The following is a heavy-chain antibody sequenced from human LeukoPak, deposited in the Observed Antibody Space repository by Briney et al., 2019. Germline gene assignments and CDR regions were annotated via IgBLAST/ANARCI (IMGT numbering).Heavy chain of an antibody. CDR3: AGMTTVNKGDY. V-gene: IGHV4-39*01. Sequence: PSETLSLTRTVSGGSISSSSYYWGWIRQPPGKGLEWIGSIYYSGSTYYNPSLKSRVTISVDTYKHQFYLKLSSVNAADTAVYYCAGMTTVNKGDYWGQGTLVTVSS. CDR1: GGSISSSSYY. CDR2: IYYSGST. J-gene: IGHJ4*02. D-gene: IGHD4-17*01.